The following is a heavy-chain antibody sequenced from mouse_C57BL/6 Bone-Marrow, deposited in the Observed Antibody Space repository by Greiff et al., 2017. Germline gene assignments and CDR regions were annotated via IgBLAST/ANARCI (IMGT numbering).Heavy chain of an antibody. J-gene: IGHJ1*03. CDR1: GFTFSDYY. V-gene: IGHV5-12*01. Sequence: EVQGVESGGGLVQPGGSLKLSCAASGFTFSDYYMYWVRQTPEKRLEWVAYISNGGGSTYYPDTVKGRFTISRDNAKNTLYLQMSRLKSEDTAMYYCARRSYVWYFDVWGTGTTVTVSS. D-gene: IGHD1-1*01. CDR3: ARRSYVWYFDV. CDR2: ISNGGGST.